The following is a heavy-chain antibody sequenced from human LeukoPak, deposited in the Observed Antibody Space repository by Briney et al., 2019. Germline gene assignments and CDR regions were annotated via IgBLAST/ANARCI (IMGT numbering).Heavy chain of an antibody. D-gene: IGHD2-2*01. CDR2: ISSSSSYI. J-gene: IGHJ4*02. CDR3: ARDQCSSTSCSPRGDY. CDR1: GFTFSSYS. Sequence: GGSLRLSCVASGFTFSSYSMNWVRQAPGKGLEWVSSISSSSSYIYYADSVKGRFTISRDNAKNSLYLQMNSLRAEDTAVYYCARDQCSSTSCSPRGDYWGQGTLVTVSS. V-gene: IGHV3-21*01.